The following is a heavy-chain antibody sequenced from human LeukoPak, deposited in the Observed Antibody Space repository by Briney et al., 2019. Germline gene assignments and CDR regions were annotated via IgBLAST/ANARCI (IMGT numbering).Heavy chain of an antibody. CDR1: GGFISPYY. V-gene: IGHV4-59*08. CDR2: IYYSGST. D-gene: IGHD6-19*01. Sequence: SETLALNFTVSGGFISPYYWSWIRQPPRKGLEWVGYIYYSGSTNYNPSLKSRVTISVDTSKNQFSLKLSSVTAADTAVYHCARAETYSSGWYDPFFDYWGQGTLVTVSS. CDR3: ARAETYSSGWYDPFFDY. J-gene: IGHJ4*02.